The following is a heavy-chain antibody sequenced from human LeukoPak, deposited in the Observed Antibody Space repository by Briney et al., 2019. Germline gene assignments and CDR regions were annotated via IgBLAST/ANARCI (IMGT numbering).Heavy chain of an antibody. J-gene: IGHJ3*02. D-gene: IGHD3-22*01. CDR1: GYTFTGYY. V-gene: IGHV1-2*02. CDR3: ARVDTMIVVAVPLTDAFDI. Sequence: GASVKVSCKASGYTFTGYYMLWVRQAPGQGLEWMGWINPNSGGTNYAQKFQGRVTMTRDTSISTAYMELSRLRSDDTAVYYCARVDTMIVVAVPLTDAFDIWGQGTMVTVSS. CDR2: INPNSGGT.